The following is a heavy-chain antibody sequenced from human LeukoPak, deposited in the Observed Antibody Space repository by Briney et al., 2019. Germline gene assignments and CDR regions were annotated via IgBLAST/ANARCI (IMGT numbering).Heavy chain of an antibody. CDR3: AKDPERWLQLRLGFSD. V-gene: IGHV3-23*01. D-gene: IGHD5-24*01. J-gene: IGHJ4*02. CDR2: ISGSGGNT. CDR1: GFTFSSYG. Sequence: GTLRLSCAASGFTFSSYGMSWVRQAPGKGVEWVSGISGSGGNTYYADSVKGRFTISRDNSKNTLYLQMNSLRAEDTAVYYCAKDPERWLQLRLGFSDWGQGTLVTVSS.